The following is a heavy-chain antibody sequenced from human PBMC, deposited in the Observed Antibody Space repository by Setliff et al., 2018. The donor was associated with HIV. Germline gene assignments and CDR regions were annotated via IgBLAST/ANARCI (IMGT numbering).Heavy chain of an antibody. J-gene: IGHJ3*02. V-gene: IGHV1-18*01. CDR2: ISAYDGNT. Sequence: ASVKVSCKASGYTLTDYYVQWVRQAPGQGLEWMGWISAYDGNTDQAQRFRDRVTMTTDTSTRTAYMELRSLRSDDTAVYYCARDPSRWVQPVTRITAFDIWGQGTMVTVSS. D-gene: IGHD5-18*01. CDR3: ARDPSRWVQPVTRITAFDI. CDR1: GYTLTDYY.